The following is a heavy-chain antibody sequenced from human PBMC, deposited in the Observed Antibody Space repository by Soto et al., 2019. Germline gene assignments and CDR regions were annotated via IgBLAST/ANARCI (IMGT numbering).Heavy chain of an antibody. Sequence: ASVKVSCKASGGTFSSYAISWVRQAPGQGLEWMGGIIPIFGTANYAQKFQGRVTITADKSTSTAYMELSSLRSEDTAVYYCATETPSQPILYSSGCYGTFDYWGQGTLVTVYS. CDR3: ATETPSQPILYSSGCYGTFDY. CDR1: GGTFSSYA. V-gene: IGHV1-69*06. D-gene: IGHD6-19*01. J-gene: IGHJ4*02. CDR2: IIPIFGTA.